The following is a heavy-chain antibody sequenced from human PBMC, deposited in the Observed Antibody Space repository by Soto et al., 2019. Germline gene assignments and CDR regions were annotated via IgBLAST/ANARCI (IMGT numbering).Heavy chain of an antibody. CDR1: GYTFTGYY. D-gene: IGHD2-21*02. CDR3: AVWGPIVVVTATADDAFDI. V-gene: IGHV1-2*04. Sequence: ASVKVSCKASGYTFTGYYMHWVRQAPGQGLEWMGWINPNSGGTNYAQKFQGWVTMTRDTSISTAYMELGRLRSDDTAVYYCAVWGPIVVVTATADDAFDIWGQGTMVTVSS. CDR2: INPNSGGT. J-gene: IGHJ3*02.